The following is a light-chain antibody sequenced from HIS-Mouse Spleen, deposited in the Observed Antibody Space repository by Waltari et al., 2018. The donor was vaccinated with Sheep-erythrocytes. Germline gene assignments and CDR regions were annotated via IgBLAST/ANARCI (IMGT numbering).Light chain of an antibody. V-gene: IGKV1-8*01. CDR2: AAS. CDR1: QGISRY. J-gene: IGKJ2*01. CDR3: QQYYSYPYT. Sequence: AIRMTQSPSSLSASTGDRVTITCRASQGISRYLAWYQQKPGKAPKLLLYAASTLQSGVPSRFSGSGSGTDFTLTISCLQSEDFATYYCQQYYSYPYTFGQGTKLEIK.